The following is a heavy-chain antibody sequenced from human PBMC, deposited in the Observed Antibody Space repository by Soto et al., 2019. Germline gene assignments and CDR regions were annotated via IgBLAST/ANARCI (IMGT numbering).Heavy chain of an antibody. J-gene: IGHJ4*02. D-gene: IGHD4-17*01. CDR2: IYYSGST. V-gene: IGHV4-59*01. Sequence: PSETLSLTCTVSGGSISSYYWSWIRQPPGKGLEWIGYIYYSGSTNYNPPLKSRVTISVDTSKNQFSLKLSSVTAADTAVYYCARSKTNGDYAFDYWGQGMLVTVSS. CDR3: ARSKTNGDYAFDY. CDR1: GGSISSYY.